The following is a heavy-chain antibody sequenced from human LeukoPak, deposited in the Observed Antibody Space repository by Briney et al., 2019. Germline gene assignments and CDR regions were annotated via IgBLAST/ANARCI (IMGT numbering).Heavy chain of an antibody. CDR3: ARFCSSTSCYGMDV. CDR1: GGSISSYY. J-gene: IGHJ6*02. Sequence: PSETLSLTCTVSGGSISSYYWSWIRQPPGKGLEWIGYIYYSGSTNYNPSLKSRVTMSVDTSKNQFSLKLSSVTAADTAVYYCARFCSSTSCYGMDVWGQGTTVTVSS. D-gene: IGHD2-2*01. V-gene: IGHV4-59*12. CDR2: IYYSGST.